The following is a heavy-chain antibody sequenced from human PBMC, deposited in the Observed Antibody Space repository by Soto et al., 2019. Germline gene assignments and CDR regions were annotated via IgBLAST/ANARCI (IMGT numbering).Heavy chain of an antibody. J-gene: IGHJ6*02. Sequence: SVSNAWMNWVRQAPGKGLEWVGRIKSKTDGGTTDYAAPVKGRFTISRDDSKNTLYLQMNSLKTEDTAVYYCTTAISRGRQHHDLWSGYLTTYYYYCMHVWGQGTTVTVSS. V-gene: IGHV3-15*07. CDR1: SVSNAW. CDR3: TTAISRGRQHHDLWSGYLTTYYYYCMHV. CDR2: IKSKTDGGTT. D-gene: IGHD3-3*01.